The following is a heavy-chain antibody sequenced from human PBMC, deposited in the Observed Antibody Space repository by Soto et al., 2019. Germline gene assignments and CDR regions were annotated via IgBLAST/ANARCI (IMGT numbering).Heavy chain of an antibody. CDR1: GFPFSTHV. CDR3: VKDRPRSAAFGRSYLDV. D-gene: IGHD1-26*01. J-gene: IGHJ6*03. CDR2: ITGSGATP. V-gene: IGHV3-23*01. Sequence: EVQVLESGGGLAQPGGSLRLSCVGSGFPFSTHVISWVRQAPGTGLTWVSGITGSGATPYYSDSARGRFVISRDNSKNTVYLEMRSLRVDDTATYYCVKDRPRSAAFGRSYLDVWGKGITVIVSS.